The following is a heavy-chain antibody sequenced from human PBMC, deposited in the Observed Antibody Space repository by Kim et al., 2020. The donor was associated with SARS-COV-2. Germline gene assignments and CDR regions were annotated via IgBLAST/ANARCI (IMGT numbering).Heavy chain of an antibody. D-gene: IGHD1-7*01. J-gene: IGHJ4*02. Sequence: DSVKGRVTISRDNSKNTLYLQINSLGVEDTAVYYCAKTGVTGTTWRHYFDYWGQGTLVTVSS. CDR3: AKTGVTGTTWRHYFDY. V-gene: IGHV3-23*01.